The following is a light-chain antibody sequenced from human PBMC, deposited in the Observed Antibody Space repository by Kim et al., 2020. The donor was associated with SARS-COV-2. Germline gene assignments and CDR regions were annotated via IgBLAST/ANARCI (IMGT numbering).Light chain of an antibody. CDR1: TGAVTSGYY. V-gene: IGLV7-43*01. J-gene: IGLJ3*02. CDR3: LLYYGGAQLV. Sequence: QAVVTQEPSLTVSPGGTVTLTCASSTGAVTSGYYPNWFQQKPGQAPRALIYSTSNKHPWTPARFLGSLLGGKAALTLSGVQPANKAEYYCLLYYGGAQLVFGGGTKLTFL. CDR2: STS.